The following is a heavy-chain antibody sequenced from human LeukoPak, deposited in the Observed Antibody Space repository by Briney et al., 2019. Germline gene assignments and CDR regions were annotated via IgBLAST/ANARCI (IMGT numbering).Heavy chain of an antibody. CDR1: GGSISSGGYY. CDR2: IYYSGST. V-gene: IGHV4-31*03. Sequence: SETLSLTCTVSGGSISSGGYYWSWIRHHPGKGLEWIGYIYYSGSTYYNPSLESRVTISVDTSKNQFSLKLSSVTAADTAVYYCARDFQFYWYYDLWGRGTLVTVSS. CDR3: ARDFQFYWYYDL. J-gene: IGHJ2*01.